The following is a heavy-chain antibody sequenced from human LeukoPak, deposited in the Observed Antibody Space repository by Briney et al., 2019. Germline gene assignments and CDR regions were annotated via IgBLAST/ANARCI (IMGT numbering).Heavy chain of an antibody. J-gene: IGHJ5*01. CDR1: GFRFGDYP. CDR2: IRSRAYGGTT. Sequence: GGSLRLSCTVSGFRFGDYPMTWVRQAPGKELEWVGLIRSRAYGGTTEYAASVKGRFSISRDDSKNIAYLQMNSLKIEDTALYYCSRVIIYDGSLSWFDSWGQGTLVTVSS. V-gene: IGHV3-49*04. D-gene: IGHD3-10*01. CDR3: SRVIIYDGSLSWFDS.